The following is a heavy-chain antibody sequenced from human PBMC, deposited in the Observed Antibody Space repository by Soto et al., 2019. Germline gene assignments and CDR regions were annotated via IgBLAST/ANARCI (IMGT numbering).Heavy chain of an antibody. Sequence: ASVKVSCKASGYTFTSYYMHWVRQAPGQGLEWMGGFDPEDGETIYAQKFQGRVTMTEDTSTDTAYMELSSLRSEDTAVYYCATAVVVVAAPTNWFDPWGQGTLVTVSS. V-gene: IGHV1-24*01. CDR3: ATAVVVVAAPTNWFDP. CDR2: FDPEDGET. J-gene: IGHJ5*02. CDR1: GYTFTSYY. D-gene: IGHD2-15*01.